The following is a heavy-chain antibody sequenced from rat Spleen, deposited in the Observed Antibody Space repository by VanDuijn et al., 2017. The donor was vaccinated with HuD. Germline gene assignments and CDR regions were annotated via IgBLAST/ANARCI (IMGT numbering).Heavy chain of an antibody. CDR2: ISAGGSNT. CDR3: ARRHYGYTDYFDY. D-gene: IGHD1-9*01. J-gene: IGHJ2*01. Sequence: EVQLVESGGGLVQPGRSLKLSCAASGFTFSNYYMAWVRQAPTKGLEWVAYISAGGSNTYYPDSVKGRFTISRDNAKSTLYLQMDSLRSEDTATYYCARRHYGYTDYFDYWGQGVMVTVSS. CDR1: GFTFSNYY. V-gene: IGHV5-25*01.